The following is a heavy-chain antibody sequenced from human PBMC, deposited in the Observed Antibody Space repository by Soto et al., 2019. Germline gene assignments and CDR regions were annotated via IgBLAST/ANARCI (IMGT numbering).Heavy chain of an antibody. CDR1: GFTFSTYA. CDR3: AKERFEGGSNGMDV. Sequence: VQLLESGGGLVQPGGSLRLSCAASGFTFSTYAMSWVRQAPGKGLEWVSTIRGSGENTYYADSVKGRFTISRDNSKNTVYLQMNSLRAEDTALYYCAKERFEGGSNGMDVWGQGTTVTVSS. CDR2: IRGSGENT. D-gene: IGHD3-9*01. J-gene: IGHJ6*02. V-gene: IGHV3-23*01.